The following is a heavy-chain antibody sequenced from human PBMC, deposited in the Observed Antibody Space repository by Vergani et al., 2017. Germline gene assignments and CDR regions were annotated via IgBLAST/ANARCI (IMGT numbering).Heavy chain of an antibody. CDR3: ARLGDVDTAMVSYYFDY. V-gene: IGHV4-39*01. Sequence: QLQLQESGPGLVKPSETLSLTCTVSGGSISSSSSYWGWIRQPPGKGLEWIGSIYYSGSTYYNPSLKSRVTISVDTSKNQFSLKLSSVTAADTAVYYCARLGDVDTAMVSYYFDYWGQGTLVTVSS. CDR1: GGSISSSSSY. D-gene: IGHD5-18*01. CDR2: IYYSGST. J-gene: IGHJ4*02.